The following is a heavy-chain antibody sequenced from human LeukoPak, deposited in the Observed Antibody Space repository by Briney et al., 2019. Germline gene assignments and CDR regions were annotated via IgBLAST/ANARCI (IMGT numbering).Heavy chain of an antibody. V-gene: IGHV4-30-4*01. Sequence: SQTLSLTCTVSGGSISSGDYYWSWIRQPPGKGLEWIGYIYYSGSTYYNPSLKSRVTISVDTSKNQFSLKLSSVTAADTAVYYCARDRGYCSGGSCYRWFDPWGQGTLVTVSS. D-gene: IGHD2-15*01. CDR2: IYYSGST. CDR1: GGSISSGDYY. J-gene: IGHJ5*02. CDR3: ARDRGYCSGGSCYRWFDP.